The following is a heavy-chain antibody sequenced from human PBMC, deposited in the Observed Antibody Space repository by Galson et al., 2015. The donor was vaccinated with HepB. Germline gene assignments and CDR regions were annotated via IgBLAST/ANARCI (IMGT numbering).Heavy chain of an antibody. CDR2: IYPGDSNA. CDR3: VRQPYYSEPLYGGLQYYYGMDV. D-gene: IGHD4-23*01. V-gene: IGHV5-51*01. CDR1: GYSFTTYG. Sequence: QSGAEVKKPGESVKISCKASGYSFTTYGIGWVRQMPGKGLEWMGIIYPGDSNARHSPSFQGQVTIFVDKSITTAYLQWSSLKASDTATYYCVRQPYYSEPLYGGLQYYYGMDVWGQGTTVTVSS. J-gene: IGHJ6*02.